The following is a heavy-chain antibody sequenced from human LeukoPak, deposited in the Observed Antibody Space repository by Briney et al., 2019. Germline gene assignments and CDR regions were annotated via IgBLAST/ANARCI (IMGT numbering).Heavy chain of an antibody. CDR3: ARLRYSSGWFLDY. J-gene: IGHJ4*02. D-gene: IGHD6-19*01. CDR2: IYYSGST. V-gene: IGHV4-59*08. CDR1: GGSISSYY. Sequence: PSETLSLTCTVSGGSISSYYWSWIRQPPGKGLEWIGYIYYSGSTNYNPSLKSRVTISVDTSKNQFSLKLSSVTAADTAVYYCARLRYSSGWFLDYWGQGTLVTVSS.